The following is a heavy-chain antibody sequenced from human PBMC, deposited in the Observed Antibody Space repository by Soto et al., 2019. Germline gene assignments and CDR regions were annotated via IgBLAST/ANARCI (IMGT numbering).Heavy chain of an antibody. CDR1: GFTFTDYY. J-gene: IGHJ4*02. V-gene: IGHV3-11*01. Sequence: GESLKISCAASGFTFTDYYMTWIRQAPGKGLEWVSYISGGSLTIYYADSVKGRFTISRDNARNTVDLQMDSLRVEDTAVYYCARVRRVVAASPEDYWGQGTLVTVSS. D-gene: IGHD2-15*01. CDR2: ISGGSLTI. CDR3: ARVRRVVAASPEDY.